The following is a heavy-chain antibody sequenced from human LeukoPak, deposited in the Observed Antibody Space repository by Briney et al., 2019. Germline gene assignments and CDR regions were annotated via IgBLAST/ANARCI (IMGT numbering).Heavy chain of an antibody. J-gene: IGHJ4*02. D-gene: IGHD3-22*01. CDR2: FDPEDGET. Sequence: WASVKVSCKVSGYTLTELSMHCVRQAPGKGLEWMGGFDPEDGETIYAQKFQGRVTMTEDTSTDTAYMELSSLRSEDTAVYYCATVNPYDSSGYLPESWGQGTLVTVSS. V-gene: IGHV1-24*01. CDR1: GYTLTELS. CDR3: ATVNPYDSSGYLPES.